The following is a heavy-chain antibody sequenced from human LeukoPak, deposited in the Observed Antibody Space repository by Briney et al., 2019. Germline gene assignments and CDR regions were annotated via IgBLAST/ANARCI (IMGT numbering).Heavy chain of an antibody. Sequence: PSETLSLTCTVSGGSISSYYWSWIRQAPGKGLEWVSVIYSGGSTYYADSVKGRFTISRDNSKNTLYLQMNSLRAEDTAVYYCARDCCGGDDALDIWGQGTMVTVSS. V-gene: IGHV3-53*01. J-gene: IGHJ3*02. D-gene: IGHD2-21*01. CDR1: GGSISSYY. CDR2: IYSGGST. CDR3: ARDCCGGDDALDI.